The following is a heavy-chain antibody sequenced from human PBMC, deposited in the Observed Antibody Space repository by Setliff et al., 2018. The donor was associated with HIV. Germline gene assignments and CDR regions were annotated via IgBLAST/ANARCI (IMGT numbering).Heavy chain of an antibody. V-gene: IGHV4-59*01. CDR3: ARGIAVAGPYFDY. CDR1: GGSISSYY. D-gene: IGHD6-19*01. J-gene: IGHJ4*02. CDR2: IYYSGSS. Sequence: SEILSLTCTVSGGSISSYYWSWIRQPPGKGLEWIGYIYYSGSSKNTPSLKSRVTKSVDTPKNEFSLKLSSMTAADTAVYYCARGIAVAGPYFDYWGQGTLVTVSS.